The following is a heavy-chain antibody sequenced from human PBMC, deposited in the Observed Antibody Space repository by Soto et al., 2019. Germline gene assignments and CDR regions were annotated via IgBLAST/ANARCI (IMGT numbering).Heavy chain of an antibody. CDR1: GLTFRNFW. CDR3: TRDLGWDHLDY. D-gene: IGHD6-19*01. V-gene: IGHV3-7*03. Sequence: EVQLVESGGGLVQPGGSLRLSCTVSGLTFRNFWMGWVRQAPGKGLEWVANIDGDGRDKNYVDPVKGRFTISRDNAKDSVYLQMNSLRAEDTAVYYCTRDLGWDHLDYWGQGTLVTVSS. J-gene: IGHJ4*02. CDR2: IDGDGRDK.